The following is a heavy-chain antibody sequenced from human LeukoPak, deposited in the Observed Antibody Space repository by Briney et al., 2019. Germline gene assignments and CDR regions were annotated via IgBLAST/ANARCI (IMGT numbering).Heavy chain of an antibody. CDR1: GFTFSSYA. D-gene: IGHD3-3*01. V-gene: IGHV3-30-3*01. CDR3: ARALYDFWSGYYQGGLGY. CDR2: ISYDGSNK. J-gene: IGHJ4*02. Sequence: GGSLRLSCAASGFTFSSYAMDWVRQAPGKGLEWVAVISYDGSNKYYAASVKGRFTISRDNPKNTLYLQMNSLRAEDTAVDYGARALYDFWSGYYQGGLGYWGQGTLVTVSS.